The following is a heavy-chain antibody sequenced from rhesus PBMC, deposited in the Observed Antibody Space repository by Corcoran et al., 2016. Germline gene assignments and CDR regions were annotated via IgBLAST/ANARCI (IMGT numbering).Heavy chain of an antibody. CDR2: IGGSSGST. V-gene: IGHV4-165*02. J-gene: IGHJ1*01. D-gene: IGHD4-29*01. Sequence: QVQLQESGPGLVKPSETLSLTCAVSGRSISGYYWNWIRQPPGTGLEWIGYIGGSSGSTYYNPSLKSRVTISTDTSKNQFSLELSSVTAADTAVYYCARNRVAAMLYFEFWGQGALVTVSS. CDR3: ARNRVAAMLYFEF. CDR1: GRSISGYY.